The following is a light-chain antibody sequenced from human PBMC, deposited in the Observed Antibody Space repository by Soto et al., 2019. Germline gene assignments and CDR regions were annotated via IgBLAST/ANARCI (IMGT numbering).Light chain of an antibody. J-gene: IGKJ1*01. V-gene: IGKV1-12*01. CDR1: QGISSS. CDR2: AAS. CDR3: QQANSFPWT. Sequence: DIQMTQSTSSVSASVGDRVTITCRASQGISSSLAWYQQKPGKAPKLLIYAASILQSGVPSRFSGSGSGTDFTLTISSLQPEDFATYYCQQANSFPWTFGQGTKVEIK.